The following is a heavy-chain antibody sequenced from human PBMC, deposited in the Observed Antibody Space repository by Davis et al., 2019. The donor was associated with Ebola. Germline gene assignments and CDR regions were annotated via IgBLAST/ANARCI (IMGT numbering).Heavy chain of an antibody. D-gene: IGHD1-1*01. V-gene: IGHV1-2*06. CDR2: INPNSGGT. CDR3: ARAGTTVYYYYGMDV. Sequence: ASVKVSCKASGYTFTGYYMHWVRQAPGQGLEWMGRINPNSGGTNYAQKLQGRVTMTTDTSTSTAYMELRSLRSDDTAVYYCARAGTTVYYYYGMDVWGKGTTVTVSS. CDR1: GYTFTGYY. J-gene: IGHJ6*04.